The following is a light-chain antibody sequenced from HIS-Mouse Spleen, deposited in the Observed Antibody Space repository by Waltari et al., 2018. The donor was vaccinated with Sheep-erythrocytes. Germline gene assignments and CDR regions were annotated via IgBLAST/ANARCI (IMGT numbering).Light chain of an antibody. CDR3: QQRSNWLT. J-gene: IGKJ4*01. CDR2: DAS. CDR1: QSVSSY. V-gene: IGKV3-11*01. Sequence: EIVLTQSPATLSLSPGARATLSSRASQSVSSYLAWYQQQPGQAPRLLISDASNRATGIPARFSGSGSGTDFTLTISSLEPEDFAVYYCQQRSNWLTFGGGTKVEIK.